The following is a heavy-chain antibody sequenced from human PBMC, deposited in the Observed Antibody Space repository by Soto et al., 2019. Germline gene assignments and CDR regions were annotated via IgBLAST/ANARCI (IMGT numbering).Heavy chain of an antibody. J-gene: IGHJ4*02. CDR1: GYTFTSYG. CDR3: ARITIVPQVLQYFDWLAGIDY. CDR2: ISAYNGNT. Sequence: ASVKVSCKASGYTFTSYGISWARQAPGRGVEWMGWISAYNGNTNYAQKLQGRVTMTTDTSTSTAYMELMSLRSDDTAVYYCARITIVPQVLQYFDWLAGIDYWGQGTLVTVSS. D-gene: IGHD3-9*01. V-gene: IGHV1-18*04.